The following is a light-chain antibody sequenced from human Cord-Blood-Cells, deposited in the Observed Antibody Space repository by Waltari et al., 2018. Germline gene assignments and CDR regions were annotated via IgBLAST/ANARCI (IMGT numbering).Light chain of an antibody. CDR3: SSYAGSNDFVV. J-gene: IGLJ2*01. V-gene: IGLV2-8*01. CDR1: SSDVGGYNY. CDR2: EVS. Sequence: QSALTQPPSASGSPGQSVTISCTGTSSDVGGYNYVSWYQQHPGKAPKLMIYEVSKRPSGVPVRVSGSKSGDTASLTVSGRQAEDEADYYCSSYAGSNDFVVFGGGTKLTVL.